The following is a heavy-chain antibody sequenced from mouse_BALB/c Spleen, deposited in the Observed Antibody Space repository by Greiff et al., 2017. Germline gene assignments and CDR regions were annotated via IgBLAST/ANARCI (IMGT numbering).Heavy chain of an antibody. V-gene: IGHV3-2*02. J-gene: IGHJ3*01. Sequence: VQLKESGPGLVKPSQSLSLTCTVTGYSITSDYAWNWIRQFPGNKLEWMGYISYSGSTSYNPSLKSRISITRDTSKNQLFLQLNSVTTEDTATYYCAREGGYGNFAYWGQGTLVTVSA. D-gene: IGHD2-10*02. CDR2: ISYSGST. CDR1: GYSITSDYA. CDR3: AREGGYGNFAY.